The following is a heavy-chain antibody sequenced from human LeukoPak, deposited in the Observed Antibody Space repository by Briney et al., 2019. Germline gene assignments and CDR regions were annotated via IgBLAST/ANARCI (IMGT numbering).Heavy chain of an antibody. D-gene: IGHD1-1*01. CDR2: IYPADSDT. CDR1: GYTFTTYW. CDR3: AGRGTGTTLAFDY. Sequence: GESLKISCKVSGYTFTTYWIGWVRQMPGKGLEWMGIIYPADSDTRYSPSFQGQVTISVDKSISTAYLQWSSLKASDTAIYYCAGRGTGTTLAFDYWGQGTLVTVSS. J-gene: IGHJ4*02. V-gene: IGHV5-51*01.